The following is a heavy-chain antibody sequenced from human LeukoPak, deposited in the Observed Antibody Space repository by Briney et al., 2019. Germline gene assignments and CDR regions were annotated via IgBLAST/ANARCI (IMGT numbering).Heavy chain of an antibody. D-gene: IGHD6-13*01. CDR2: IYYSGST. CDR1: GASISSYY. V-gene: IGHV4-59*01. Sequence: PSETLSLTCTVSGASISSYYWSWIRQPPGKGLEWIGYIYYSGSTNYNPSLKSRITVSVATSKNQFSLNLSSVTAADTAVYYCARLYSSSLGRVFDYWGQGTLVTASS. CDR3: ARLYSSSLGRVFDY. J-gene: IGHJ4*02.